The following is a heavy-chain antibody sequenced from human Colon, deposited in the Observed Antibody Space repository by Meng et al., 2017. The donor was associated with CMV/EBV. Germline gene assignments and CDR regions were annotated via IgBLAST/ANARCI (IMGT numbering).Heavy chain of an antibody. J-gene: IGHJ4*02. CDR3: ARRFCSSSSGSLDY. D-gene: IGHD2-2*01. V-gene: IGHV1-46*01. CDR2: INPSGGST. Sequence: ASVKVSCKAAGYTFTSFYIHWVRQAPAQGLEWMGIINPSGGSTNYAQKVQGRVTMTRDTSTSTVYVELSSLRSEDTAVYYCARRFCSSSSGSLDYWGQGTLVTVSS. CDR1: GYTFTSFY.